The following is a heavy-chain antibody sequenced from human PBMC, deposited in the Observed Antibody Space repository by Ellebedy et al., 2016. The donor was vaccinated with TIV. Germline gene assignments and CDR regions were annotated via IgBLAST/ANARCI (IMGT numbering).Heavy chain of an antibody. CDR3: ARRLDFGSGKGFDP. V-gene: IGHV3-30*04. CDR2: ISDDGRNE. J-gene: IGHJ5*02. Sequence: GESLKISCAASGFTFSKYAIHWVRQGPGKGLEWVAVISDDGRNEYYADSLKGRFTISRDNSRNTVYLQVNSLRAEDTAVYYCARRLDFGSGKGFDPWGQGTMVTVSS. D-gene: IGHD3-10*01. CDR1: GFTFSKYA.